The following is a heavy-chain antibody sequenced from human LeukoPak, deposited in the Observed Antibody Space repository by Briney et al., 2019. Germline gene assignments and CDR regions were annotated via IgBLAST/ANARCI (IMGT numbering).Heavy chain of an antibody. CDR2: ISGSGGST. CDR1: GFTFSSYA. V-gene: IGHV3-23*01. Sequence: GGSLRLSCAASGFTFSSYARSWVRQAPGKGLEWVSAISGSGGSTYYADSVKGRFTISRDNSKNTLYLQMNSLRAEDTAVYYCAKDPRDYYYYYMDVWGKGTTVTVSS. CDR3: AKDPRDYYYYYMDV. J-gene: IGHJ6*03.